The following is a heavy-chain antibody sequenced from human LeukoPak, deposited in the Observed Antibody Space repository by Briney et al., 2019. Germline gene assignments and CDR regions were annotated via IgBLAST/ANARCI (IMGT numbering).Heavy chain of an antibody. CDR3: TSRYYYGSGSFDY. CDR2: IRSKANSYAT. CDR1: GFTFSSYG. D-gene: IGHD3-10*01. J-gene: IGHJ4*02. Sequence: GGSLRLSCAASGFTFSSYGMHWVRQASGKGLEWVGRIRSKANSYATAYAASVKGRFTISRDDSKNTAYLQMNSLKTEDTAVYYCTSRYYYGSGSFDYWGQGTLVTVSS. V-gene: IGHV3-73*01.